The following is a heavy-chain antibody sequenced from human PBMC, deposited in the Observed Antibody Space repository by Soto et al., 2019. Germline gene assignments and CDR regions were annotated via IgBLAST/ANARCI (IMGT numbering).Heavy chain of an antibody. D-gene: IGHD1-1*01. CDR3: VRDIGMDGFDV. V-gene: IGHV3-30-3*01. Sequence: QVQLVESGGGVVQPGRSLRLSCAASGFTFSTYSMHWFRQAPGQGLVEWVAVMSYNGVTTYYTNSVKGRFSISRDNSRNTLYLQMNSLRTEDTALYYCVRDIGMDGFDVWGQGTMVTVSS. CDR1: GFTFSTYS. J-gene: IGHJ3*01. CDR2: MSYNGVTT.